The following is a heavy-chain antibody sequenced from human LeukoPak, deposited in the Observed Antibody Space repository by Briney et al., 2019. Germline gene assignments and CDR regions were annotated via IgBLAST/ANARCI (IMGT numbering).Heavy chain of an antibody. Sequence: ASVKVSCKASGGTFSSYAINWVRQATGQGLEWMGWMNPNSGNTGYAQKFQGRVTMTRNTSISTAYMELSSLRSEDTAVYYCASVWFGELYDAFDIWGQGTMVTVSS. J-gene: IGHJ3*02. CDR1: GGTFSSYA. CDR2: MNPNSGNT. CDR3: ASVWFGELYDAFDI. D-gene: IGHD3-10*01. V-gene: IGHV1-8*02.